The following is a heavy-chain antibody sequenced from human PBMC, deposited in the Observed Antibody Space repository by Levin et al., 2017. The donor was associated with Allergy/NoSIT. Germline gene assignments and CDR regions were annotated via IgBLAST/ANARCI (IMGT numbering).Heavy chain of an antibody. J-gene: IGHJ4*02. Sequence: ESLKISCTVSGGSISSYYWSWIRQPAGKGLEWIGRIYTSGSTNYNPSLKSRVTMSVDTSKNQFSLKLSSVTAADTAVYYCARSTRPAENYFDYWGQGTLVTVSS. V-gene: IGHV4-4*07. CDR1: GGSISSYY. CDR3: ARSTRPAENYFDY. CDR2: IYTSGST.